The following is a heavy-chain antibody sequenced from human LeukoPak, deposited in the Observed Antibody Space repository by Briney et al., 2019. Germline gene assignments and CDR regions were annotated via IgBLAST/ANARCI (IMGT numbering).Heavy chain of an antibody. CDR3: AKGGSSWYVADAFDI. J-gene: IGHJ3*02. V-gene: IGHV3-23*01. CDR1: GFTFSSYA. D-gene: IGHD6-13*01. Sequence: GGSLRLSCAPSGFTFSSYAMSWVRQAPGKGLGWGSAISGSGGSTYYADSVKGRFTISRDNSKNTLYLQMNSLRAEDTAVYYCAKGGSSWYVADAFDIWGQGTMVTVSS. CDR2: ISGSGGST.